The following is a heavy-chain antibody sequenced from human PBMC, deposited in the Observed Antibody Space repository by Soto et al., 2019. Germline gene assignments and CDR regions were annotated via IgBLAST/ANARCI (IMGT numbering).Heavy chain of an antibody. J-gene: IGHJ6*02. CDR2: IIPIFGTA. Sequence: QVQLVQSGAEVKKPGSSVKVSCKASGGTFSSYAISWVRQAPGQGLEWMGGIIPIFGTANYAQKFQGRVTITADESTSTAYMELSSLRSEDTAVYYCASRRLLDDFRSGYYYYYGMDVWGQGTTVTVSS. CDR1: GGTFSSYA. V-gene: IGHV1-69*01. CDR3: ASRRLLDDFRSGYYYYYGMDV. D-gene: IGHD3-3*01.